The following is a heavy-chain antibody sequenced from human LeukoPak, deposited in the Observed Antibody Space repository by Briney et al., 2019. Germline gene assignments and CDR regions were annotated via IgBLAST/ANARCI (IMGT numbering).Heavy chain of an antibody. J-gene: IGHJ4*02. CDR2: IIPIFHTS. CDR3: ARGGYNLNAFDY. CDR1: GGTFSTYS. Sequence: ALVRVSCKASGGTFSTYSITWVRQAPGEGLEWMGGIIPIFHTSNYPQKFQGRVTITTDESTSTAYMELSSLRSEDTAIYYCARGGYNLNAFDYWGQGTLVTVSS. V-gene: IGHV1-69*05. D-gene: IGHD3-22*01.